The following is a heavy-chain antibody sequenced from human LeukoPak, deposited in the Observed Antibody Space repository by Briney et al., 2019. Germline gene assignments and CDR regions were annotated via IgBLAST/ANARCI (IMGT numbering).Heavy chain of an antibody. CDR3: ARESPGDSNGLDV. Sequence: QSGGSLRLSCAASGLSVSGNYMNWVRQAPGKGLDWVSIVYSSGVAYYADSVKGRFMISRDYSTNTVHLQMNSLRDDDTAVYYCARESPGDSNGLDVWGQGTTVVVSS. J-gene: IGHJ6*02. V-gene: IGHV3-66*01. CDR2: VYSSGVA. D-gene: IGHD7-27*01. CDR1: GLSVSGNY.